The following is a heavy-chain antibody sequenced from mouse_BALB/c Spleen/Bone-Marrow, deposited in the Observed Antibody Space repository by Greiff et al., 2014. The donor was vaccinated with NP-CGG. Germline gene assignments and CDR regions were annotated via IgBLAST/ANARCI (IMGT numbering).Heavy chain of an antibody. D-gene: IGHD2-4*01. J-gene: IGHJ3*01. CDR1: GYSFTGFF. Sequence: EVQLVESGPELVKPGASVKISCEASGYSFTGFFLNWVMQSRGKSLEWIGRINPYNGDTFYNPKFEGKATLTVGKSSSTAHMELRSLASEDSAVYYCARVYDYDAWFAYWGQGTLVTVSA. CDR3: ARVYDYDAWFAY. CDR2: INPYNGDT. V-gene: IGHV1-20*02.